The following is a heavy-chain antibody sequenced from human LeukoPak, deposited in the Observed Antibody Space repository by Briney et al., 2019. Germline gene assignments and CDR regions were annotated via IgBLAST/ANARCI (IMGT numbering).Heavy chain of an antibody. CDR2: VKQDGSEK. J-gene: IGHJ3*02. Sequence: GGSLRLSCAASGFTFSSYWMSWVRQAPGRGLEWVANVKQDGSEKHYVASVKGRFTVSRDNAKNSLYLQMNSLRGDDTAVYFCARPGRDDGFDNWGQGTMVTVSS. CDR1: GFTFSSYW. V-gene: IGHV3-7*04. CDR3: ARPGRDDGFDN.